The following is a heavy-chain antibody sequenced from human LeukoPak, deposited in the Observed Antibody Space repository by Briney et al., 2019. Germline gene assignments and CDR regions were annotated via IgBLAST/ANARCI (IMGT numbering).Heavy chain of an antibody. V-gene: IGHV3-30*18. D-gene: IGHD3-10*01. CDR2: ISYDGSNK. Sequence: GGSLRLSCAASGFTFSSYGMHWVRQAPGKGLEWVAVISYDGSNKYYADSVKGRFTISRDNSKNTLYLQMNSLRAEDTAVYYCAKDLSVLLWFGELYFDYWGQGTLVTVSS. CDR3: AKDLSVLLWFGELYFDY. J-gene: IGHJ4*02. CDR1: GFTFSSYG.